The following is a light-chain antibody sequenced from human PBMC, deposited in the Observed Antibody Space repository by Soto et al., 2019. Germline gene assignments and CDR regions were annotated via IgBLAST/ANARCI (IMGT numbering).Light chain of an antibody. CDR1: SSDVGSYNL. CDR2: EGS. CDR3: CSYAGSGYV. Sequence: QSALTQPASVSGSPGQSITISCTGTSSDVGSYNLVSWYQQHPGKAPKLMIYEGSKRPSGVSYRFSASKSGNTASLTISGLQAEDEADYYCCSYAGSGYVFGTGTKLTAL. J-gene: IGLJ1*01. V-gene: IGLV2-23*01.